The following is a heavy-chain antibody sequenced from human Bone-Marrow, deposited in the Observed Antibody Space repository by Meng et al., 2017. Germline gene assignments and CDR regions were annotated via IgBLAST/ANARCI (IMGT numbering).Heavy chain of an antibody. D-gene: IGHD5-24*01. CDR1: GFTLGNNW. J-gene: IGHJ4*02. V-gene: IGHV3-7*01. CDR2: IKQDGSGT. Sequence: ESLKISCVASGFTLGNNWMSWVRQAPGKGLEWVANIKQDGSGTYYVDSVKGRFIISRDNAKNSLFLQMDSLRAEDTAVYYCARARWLQAKYYFDYWGQGTLVTVSS. CDR3: ARARWLQAKYYFDY.